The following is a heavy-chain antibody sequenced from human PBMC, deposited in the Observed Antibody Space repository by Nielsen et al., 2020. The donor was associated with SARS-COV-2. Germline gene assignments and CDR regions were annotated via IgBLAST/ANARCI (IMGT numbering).Heavy chain of an antibody. Sequence: SETLSFTCTVSGGSISSSSYYWGWIRQPPGKGLEWIGSIHYSGSTYYNPSLKSRVTISIDTSKNQFSLKLTSVTAADTAVYYCARVRTVTLDYWGQGTLVTVSS. CDR1: GGSISSSSYY. CDR3: ARVRTVTLDY. J-gene: IGHJ4*02. V-gene: IGHV4-39*07. D-gene: IGHD4-17*01. CDR2: IHYSGST.